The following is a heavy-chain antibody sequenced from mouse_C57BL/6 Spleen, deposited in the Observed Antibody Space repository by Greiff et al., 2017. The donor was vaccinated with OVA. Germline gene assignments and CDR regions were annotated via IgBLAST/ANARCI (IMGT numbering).Heavy chain of an antibody. CDR1: GFNIKDDY. J-gene: IGHJ2*01. CDR3: TTLSSYAY. Sequence: VQLQQSGAELVRPGASVKLSCTASGFNIKDDYMHWVKQRPEQGLEWIGWIDPENGDTEYASKFQGKATITADTSSNTASLQLSSLTSEDTAVYYCTTLSSYAYWGQGTTLTVSS. CDR2: IDPENGDT. V-gene: IGHV14-4*01. D-gene: IGHD1-1*01.